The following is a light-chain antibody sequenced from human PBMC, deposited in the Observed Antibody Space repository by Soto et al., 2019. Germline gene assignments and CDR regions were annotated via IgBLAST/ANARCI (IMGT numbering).Light chain of an antibody. CDR1: QSISSW. Sequence: DIQMTQSPSTLSASVGDRVTITCRASQSISSWLAWYQQKPGKAPKLLIYKASSLESGVPSRFSVSGSGTEITLTISSLQPDDVAAYYCQRYNSYWTFGQGTKVEIK. V-gene: IGKV1-5*03. CDR3: QRYNSYWT. J-gene: IGKJ1*01. CDR2: KAS.